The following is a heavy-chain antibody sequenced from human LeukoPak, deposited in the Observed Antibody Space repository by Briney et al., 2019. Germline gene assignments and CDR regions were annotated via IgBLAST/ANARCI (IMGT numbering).Heavy chain of an antibody. CDR1: GFTFGDYA. V-gene: IGHV3-49*04. CDR3: ARDSQGYV. J-gene: IGHJ6*04. CDR2: IRSKAYGGTT. Sequence: GGSLRLSCTASGFTFGDYAMSWVRQAPGKGLEWVGFIRSKAYGGTTEYAASVKGRFTISRDDYKSIAYLQMNSLRDEDTAVYYCARDSQGYVWGKGTTVTISS.